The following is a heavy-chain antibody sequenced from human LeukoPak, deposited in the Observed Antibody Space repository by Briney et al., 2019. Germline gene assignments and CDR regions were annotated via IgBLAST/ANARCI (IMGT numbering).Heavy chain of an antibody. J-gene: IGHJ4*02. CDR1: GFAFSSYS. Sequence: GGSLRLSCAASGFAFSSYSMNWVRQAPGKGLEWVSSISSSSSYIYYADSVKGRFTISRDNAKNSLYLQMNSLRAEDTAVYYCARDRVSRWFGELWYWGQGTLVTVSS. D-gene: IGHD3-10*01. CDR3: ARDRVSRWFGELWY. CDR2: ISSSSSYI. V-gene: IGHV3-21*01.